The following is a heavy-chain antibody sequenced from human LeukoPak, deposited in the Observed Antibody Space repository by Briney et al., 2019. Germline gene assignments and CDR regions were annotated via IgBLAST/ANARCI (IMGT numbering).Heavy chain of an antibody. CDR3: ARPPPRGSWAFEI. CDR2: IYSDGSA. V-gene: IGHV3-66*04. D-gene: IGHD6-19*01. J-gene: IGHJ3*02. CDR1: GFTVSSNY. Sequence: PGGSLRLSCAASGFTVSSNYMRWVRQAPGKGLEWVSLIYSDGSASYADSVRGRFGISRDNSKNTLYLQMNSLRAEDTAVYYCARPPPRGSWAFEIWGQGTMVTVSS.